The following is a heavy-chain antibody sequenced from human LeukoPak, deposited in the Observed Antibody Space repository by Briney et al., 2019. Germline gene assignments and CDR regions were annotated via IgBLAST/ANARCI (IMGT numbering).Heavy chain of an antibody. V-gene: IGHV3-23*01. CDR1: GFTFSSYG. J-gene: IGHJ4*02. Sequence: PGGSLRLSCAASGFTFSSYGMTWIRQAPGKGPEWVSTISASGGYTYYADPVKGRFTISRDNSRNTLYVEMNSLRVEDTALYYCASWLGDYAGRHPNYCSSARCSPFDSWGQGTLVTVSS. CDR3: ASWLGDYAGRHPNYCSSARCSPFDS. CDR2: ISASGGYT. D-gene: IGHD2-2*01.